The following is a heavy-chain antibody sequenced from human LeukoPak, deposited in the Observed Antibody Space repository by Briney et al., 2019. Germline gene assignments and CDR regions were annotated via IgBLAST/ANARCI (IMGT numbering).Heavy chain of an antibody. D-gene: IGHD3-9*01. CDR1: GFTFSSYS. CDR3: ARGGTGSENDY. Sequence: GGSLRLSCAASGFTFSSYSMNWVRQGPGKGLEWVSSISSTRDIYYADSVKGRFTISRDNAKNSLYLQMNSLRAEDTAVYYCARGGTGSENDYWGQGILVTVSS. CDR2: ISSTRDI. J-gene: IGHJ4*02. V-gene: IGHV3-21*01.